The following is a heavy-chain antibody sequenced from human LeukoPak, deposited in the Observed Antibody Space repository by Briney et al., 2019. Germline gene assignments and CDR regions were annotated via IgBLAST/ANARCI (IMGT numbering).Heavy chain of an antibody. V-gene: IGHV1-18*01. CDR2: ISAYNGNT. D-gene: IGHD2-2*01. CDR3: ARDLISYQLSDY. CDR1: GGTFSSYA. J-gene: IGHJ4*02. Sequence: ASVKVSCKASGGTFSSYAISWVRQAPGQGLEWMGWISAYNGNTNYAQKLQGRVTMTTDTSTSTAYMELRSLRSDDTAVYYCARDLISYQLSDYWGQGTLVTVSS.